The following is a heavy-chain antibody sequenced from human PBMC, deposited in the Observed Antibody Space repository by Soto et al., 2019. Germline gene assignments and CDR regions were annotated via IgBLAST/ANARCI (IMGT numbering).Heavy chain of an antibody. J-gene: IGHJ3*02. Sequence: QVTLKESGPTLVKPTQTLTLTCSFSGFSLSTSGVGVGWIRQSPGKALEWLALIYWSGDEHYRPSLKSRLSIIKDTSKNHVVLIMTDMDPVDTATYYCARGVATLPVFAFDIWGQGTMVTVSS. V-gene: IGHV2-5*01. CDR1: GFSLSTSGVG. CDR3: ARGVATLPVFAFDI. CDR2: IYWSGDE. D-gene: IGHD6-6*01.